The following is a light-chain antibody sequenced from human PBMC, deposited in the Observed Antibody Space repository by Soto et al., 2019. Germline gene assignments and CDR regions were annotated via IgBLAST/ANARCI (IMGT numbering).Light chain of an antibody. V-gene: IGLV2-23*02. CDR3: CSYAGSSTLV. CDR2: AVS. CDR1: SSDVGSYNL. Sequence: QSALTQPASVSGSPGQSITISCTGTSSDVGSYNLVSWYQQHPGKPPKLMIYAVSKRPSGVSNRFSGSKSGNTASLTISGLQAEDEADYYCCSYAGSSTLVFGGGTKLTVL. J-gene: IGLJ2*01.